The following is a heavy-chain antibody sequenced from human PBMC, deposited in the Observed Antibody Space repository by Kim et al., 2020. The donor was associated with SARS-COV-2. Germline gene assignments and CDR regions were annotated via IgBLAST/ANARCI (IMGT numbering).Heavy chain of an antibody. CDR2: LSGSGGST. CDR3: AKEERIAVASRFDY. J-gene: IGHJ4*02. Sequence: GGSLRLSCAAPGFTFSSYAMSWVRQAPGKGPEWVSALSGSGGSTYYAGSVKGRLTISRANSKSTLYLQMNSMRAEDTAVYYCAKEERIAVASRFDYWGQGTLITDSS. D-gene: IGHD6-19*01. V-gene: IGHV3-23*01. CDR1: GFTFSSYA.